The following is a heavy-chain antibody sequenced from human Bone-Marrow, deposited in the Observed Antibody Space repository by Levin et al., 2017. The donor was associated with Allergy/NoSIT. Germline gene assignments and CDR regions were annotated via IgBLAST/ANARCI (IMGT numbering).Heavy chain of an antibody. V-gene: IGHV1-2*06. CDR2: INPNSGDR. J-gene: IGHJ4*02. Sequence: GESLKISCKASGYTFTDYYIHWVRQAPGQGLEWMGRINPNSGDRNYAQKFQGTVTMTRDTSISTAYMEVSRLRSDDTAVYYCARGARFLEWLFLYYFDFWGQGTLVTVSS. CDR1: GYTFTDYY. D-gene: IGHD3-3*01. CDR3: ARGARFLEWLFLYYFDF.